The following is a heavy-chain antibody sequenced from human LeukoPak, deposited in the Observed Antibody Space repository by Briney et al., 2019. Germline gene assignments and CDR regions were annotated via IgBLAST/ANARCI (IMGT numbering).Heavy chain of an antibody. J-gene: IGHJ4*02. V-gene: IGHV3-30*18. CDR1: GFTFNSYA. CDR3: AKDSPYYYDSSGYYYEGY. CDR2: ISYDGINE. D-gene: IGHD3-22*01. Sequence: PGGSLRLSCTASGFTFNSYAMHWVRQAPGKGLEWVAKISYDGINEDYADSVKGRFTISRENSKETLFLQMNSLRAEDTAVYYCAKDSPYYYDSSGYYYEGYWGQGALVTVSS.